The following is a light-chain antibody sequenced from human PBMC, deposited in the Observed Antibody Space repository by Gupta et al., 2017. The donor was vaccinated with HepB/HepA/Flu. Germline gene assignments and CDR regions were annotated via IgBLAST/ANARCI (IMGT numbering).Light chain of an antibody. V-gene: IGKV2-28*01. Sequence: DIVVTESPLSLSVTPGETASISCRSSQSLGRSNGYNYLDWYLQKPGQSPRVLIYLGSNRASGVPDRFSGSGSGTDFTLKISRVEAEDVGVYYCMQARQTPLTFGQGTKVEIK. J-gene: IGKJ1*01. CDR1: QSLGRSNGYNY. CDR2: LGS. CDR3: MQARQTPLT.